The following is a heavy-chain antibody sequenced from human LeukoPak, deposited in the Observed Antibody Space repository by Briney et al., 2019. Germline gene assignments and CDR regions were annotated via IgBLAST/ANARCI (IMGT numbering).Heavy chain of an antibody. V-gene: IGHV4-59*08. J-gene: IGHJ4*02. CDR3: ARSGYSYDLVDY. Sequence: PSETLSLTCTVSGGSMSSYYWNWIRQPQGKGLEWIGYIYYSGSTNYNPSLKSRATISVDTSKNQFSLKLSSVTAADTAVYYCARSGYSYDLVDYWGQGTLVTVSS. CDR2: IYYSGST. CDR1: GGSMSSYY. D-gene: IGHD5-18*01.